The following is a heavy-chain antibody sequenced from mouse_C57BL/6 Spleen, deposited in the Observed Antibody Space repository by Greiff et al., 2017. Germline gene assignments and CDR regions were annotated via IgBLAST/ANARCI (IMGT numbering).Heavy chain of an antibody. CDR1: GFTFSDYG. J-gene: IGHJ4*01. CDR3: AFYDGYHYYAMDY. CDR2: ISSGSSTI. V-gene: IGHV5-17*01. Sequence: EVMLVESGGGLVKPGGSLKLSCAASGFTFSDYGMHWVRQAPEQGLEWVAYISSGSSTIYYADTVKGRFTISRDNAKNTLFLQMTSLRSEDTAMYYCAFYDGYHYYAMDYWGQGTSVTVSS. D-gene: IGHD2-3*01.